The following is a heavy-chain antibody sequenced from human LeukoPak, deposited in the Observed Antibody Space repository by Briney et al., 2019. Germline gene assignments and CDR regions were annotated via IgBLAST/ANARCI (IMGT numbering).Heavy chain of an antibody. CDR3: AKDRGDGYNWGLFDY. V-gene: IGHV3-33*06. J-gene: IGHJ4*02. CDR1: GFTFSSYG. D-gene: IGHD5-24*01. Sequence: PGRSLRLSCAASGFTFSSYGMHWVRQAPGKGLEWVAVIWYDGSNKYYADSVKGRFTISRDNSKNTLYLQMNSLRAEDTAVYYCAKDRGDGYNWGLFDYWGQGTLVTVSS. CDR2: IWYDGSNK.